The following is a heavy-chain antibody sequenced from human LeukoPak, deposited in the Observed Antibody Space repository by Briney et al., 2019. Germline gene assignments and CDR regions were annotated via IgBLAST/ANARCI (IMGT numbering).Heavy chain of an antibody. Sequence: PSETLSLTCTVSGGSISSYYWSWIRQPPGKGLEWIGYIYYSGSTNYNPSLKSRVTISVDTSKNQFSLKLSSVTAADTAVYYCARRCRYCGGDRYYYYYGMDVWGQGTTVTVSS. CDR1: GGSISSYY. CDR2: IYYSGST. D-gene: IGHD2-21*02. CDR3: ARRCRYCGGDRYYYYYGMDV. J-gene: IGHJ6*02. V-gene: IGHV4-59*08.